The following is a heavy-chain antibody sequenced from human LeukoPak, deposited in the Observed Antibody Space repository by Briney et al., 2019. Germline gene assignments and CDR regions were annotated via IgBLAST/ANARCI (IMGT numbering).Heavy chain of an antibody. Sequence: GRSLRLSCAASGFTFSNYAMHWVRQAPGKGLEWVAVISYDGSNKYYADSVKGRFTISRDNSKNTLYLQMNSLRAEDTAVYYCARPLSSSWHQWGQGALVTVSS. CDR1: GFTFSNYA. D-gene: IGHD6-13*01. CDR2: ISYDGSNK. V-gene: IGHV3-30-3*01. CDR3: ARPLSSSWHQ. J-gene: IGHJ4*02.